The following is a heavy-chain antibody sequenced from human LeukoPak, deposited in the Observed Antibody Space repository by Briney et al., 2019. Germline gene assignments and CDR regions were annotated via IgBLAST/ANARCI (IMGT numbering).Heavy chain of an antibody. J-gene: IGHJ4*02. V-gene: IGHV3-30-3*01. Sequence: GGSLRLSCEGSGFTFSNYWMGWVRQAPGKGLEWVAVISYDGSNKYYADSVKGRFTISRDNSKNTLYLQMNSLRAEDTAVYYCARAIAVAARGDYWGQGTLVTVSS. CDR2: ISYDGSNK. D-gene: IGHD6-19*01. CDR3: ARAIAVAARGDY. CDR1: GFTFSNYW.